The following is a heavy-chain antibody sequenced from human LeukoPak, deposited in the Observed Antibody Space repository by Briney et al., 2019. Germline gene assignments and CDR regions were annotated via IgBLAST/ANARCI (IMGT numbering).Heavy chain of an antibody. CDR3: TIPLRWERQVDY. Sequence: GGSLRLSCAASGFTFSNAWMSWVRQAPGKGLEWVGRIKSKTDGGTTDYAAPVKGRFTISRDDSKNTLYLQMNSLKTEDTAVYYCTIPLRWERQVDYWGQGTLVTVSS. V-gene: IGHV3-15*01. J-gene: IGHJ4*02. D-gene: IGHD1-26*01. CDR2: IKSKTDGGTT. CDR1: GFTFSNAW.